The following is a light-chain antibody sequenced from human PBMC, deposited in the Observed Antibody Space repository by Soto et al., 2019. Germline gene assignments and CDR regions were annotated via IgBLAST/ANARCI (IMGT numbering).Light chain of an antibody. CDR2: DVT. CDR3: SSYASGGTYV. CDR1: SSDVGGYNS. V-gene: IGLV2-14*01. Sequence: VLTQPPAGYECRSRWIAISYTETSSDVGGYNSVSWYQQHPGKAPKLMIYDVTNRPSGVSNRFSGSKSGNTASLTISGLQAEHEADYDCSSYASGGTYVFGTGTKVTV. J-gene: IGLJ1*01.